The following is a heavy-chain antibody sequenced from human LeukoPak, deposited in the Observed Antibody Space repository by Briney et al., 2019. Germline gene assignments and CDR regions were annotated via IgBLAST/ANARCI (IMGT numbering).Heavy chain of an antibody. V-gene: IGHV3-23*01. CDR2: IRGNGET. J-gene: IGHJ4*02. D-gene: IGHD3-16*01. Sequence: GGSLRLSCAPSGFTLSSYAISGVRPGPARGREGVSSIRGNGETFYADSVKGRFTLFSDSSRNKVYFQLNNMRVEDTDIYYCERASWVSSTDAVRWGQGPLVTVSS. CDR3: ERASWVSSTDAVR. CDR1: GFTLSSYA.